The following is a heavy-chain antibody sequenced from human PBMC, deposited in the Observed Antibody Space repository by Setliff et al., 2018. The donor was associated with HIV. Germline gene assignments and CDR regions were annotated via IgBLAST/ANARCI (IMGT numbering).Heavy chain of an antibody. J-gene: IGHJ6*03. Sequence: PSETLSLTCTVSGASSSSHYWSWIRQPPGKAPEWIGYVYNSGTTKYNPSLKSRVTISVDTSKNQFSLRLNSVTAADTAVYYCAKTVGLTPYVSYYYYMDVWGKGTTVTVSS. CDR3: AKTVGLTPYVSYYYYMDV. CDR2: VYNSGTT. CDR1: GASSSSHY. V-gene: IGHV4-59*11. D-gene: IGHD2-21*01.